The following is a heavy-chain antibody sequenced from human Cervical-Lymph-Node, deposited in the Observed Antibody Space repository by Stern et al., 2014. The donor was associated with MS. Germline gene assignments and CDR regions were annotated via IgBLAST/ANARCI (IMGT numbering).Heavy chain of an antibody. CDR1: GGTFSSYA. V-gene: IGHV1-69*01. Sequence: VQLVESGAEVKKPGSSVKVSCKASGGTFSSYAISWVRQAPGQGLEWMGGIIPIFGTANYAQKFQGRVTITADESTSTAYMELSSLRSEDTAVYYCGRVGGYCSSTSCYADYWGQGTLVTVSS. J-gene: IGHJ4*02. CDR3: GRVGGYCSSTSCYADY. D-gene: IGHD2-2*01. CDR2: IIPIFGTA.